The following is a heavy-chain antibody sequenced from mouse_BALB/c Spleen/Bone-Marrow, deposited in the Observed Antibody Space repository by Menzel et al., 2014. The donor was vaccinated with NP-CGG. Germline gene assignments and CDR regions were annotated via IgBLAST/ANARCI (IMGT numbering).Heavy chain of an antibody. D-gene: IGHD4-1*01. V-gene: IGHV1-54*01. J-gene: IGHJ4*01. CDR1: GYAFNNYL. CDR2: INPGSGGT. CDR3: ARCLTGTSAMDY. Sequence: QVQLQQSGAELVRPGTSVKVSCKASGYAFNNYLIEWVKQRPGQGLEWIGVINPGSGGTKYNEKFKGKATLTADKSSSTAYTQLSSLTSDDSAVYFCARCLTGTSAMDYWGQGTSVTVSS.